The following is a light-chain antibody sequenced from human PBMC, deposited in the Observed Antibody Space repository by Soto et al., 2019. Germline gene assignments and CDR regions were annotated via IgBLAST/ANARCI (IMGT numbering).Light chain of an antibody. CDR1: SSDVGFYNY. J-gene: IGLJ3*02. V-gene: IGLV2-8*01. CDR3: SAYAGTNNWV. CDR2: EDS. Sequence: QPVLTQPPSASGSPGQSVTISCTGTSSDVGFYNYVSWYQQPTGKAPKLLIYEDSKRPSGVPDRFSGSKSGNTASLTVSGLHDDEEADYYCSAYAGTNNWVFGGGTKLTVL.